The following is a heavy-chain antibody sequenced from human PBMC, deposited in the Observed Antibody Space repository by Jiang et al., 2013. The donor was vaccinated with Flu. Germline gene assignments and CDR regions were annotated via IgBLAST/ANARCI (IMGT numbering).Heavy chain of an antibody. Sequence: QSGSELQKPGASVKVSCKASGYIFTTYAVNWVRQAPGQGLEWMGWINTDTGNPRYAQGFTDGLSSPWTPLVSTAYLEISSLKAEDTAVYYCARARDCSGGNCYSDYWGQGTLVTVSS. CDR3: ARARDCSGGNCYSDY. CDR1: GYIFTTYA. CDR2: INTDTGNP. J-gene: IGHJ4*02. V-gene: IGHV7-4-1*02. D-gene: IGHD2-15*01.